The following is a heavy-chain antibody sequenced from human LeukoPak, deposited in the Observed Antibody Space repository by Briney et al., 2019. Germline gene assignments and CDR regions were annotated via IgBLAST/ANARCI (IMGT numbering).Heavy chain of an antibody. CDR3: TRPATENGDFDY. D-gene: IGHD4-17*01. V-gene: IGHV3-73*01. CDR1: GFTFSDSA. Sequence: GGSLRLSCAASGFTFSDSAVHWVRQTSGNGLEWVGRIRSKANSYAPAYGASVKGRFTVSRDDSKNTAYPQMNSLKTEDTAVYYCTRPATENGDFDYWGQGTLVIVSS. CDR2: IRSKANSYAP. J-gene: IGHJ4*02.